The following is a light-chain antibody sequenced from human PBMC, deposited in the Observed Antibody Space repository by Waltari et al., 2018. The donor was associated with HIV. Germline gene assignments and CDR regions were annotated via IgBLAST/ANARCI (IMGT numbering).Light chain of an antibody. Sequence: QSALTQPRSVSGSPGQSVTISCTGTSSDVGGYNSVSWYQQQPGKAHKLIIYDVSKWPSGVPDRFSGSKSGNTASLTISGLRTDDEADYFCAAWADSLNGPVFGGGTKLTVL. CDR1: SSDVGGYNS. J-gene: IGLJ3*02. CDR2: DVS. V-gene: IGLV2-11*01. CDR3: AAWADSLNGPV.